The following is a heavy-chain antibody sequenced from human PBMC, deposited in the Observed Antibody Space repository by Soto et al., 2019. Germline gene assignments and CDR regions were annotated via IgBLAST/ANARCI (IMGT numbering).Heavy chain of an antibody. Sequence: PSETLSLTCSVSGGSINSYWWSWIRQPAGKGLEWIGRVYSSGTTDYNPSLNSRATLSVETSKNQFSLKLSSVTAADTAVYYCGRDIGSYAYGEGYWGQGIQVTVSS. V-gene: IGHV4-4*07. CDR1: GGSINSYW. CDR3: GRDIGSYAYGEGY. D-gene: IGHD3-10*01. J-gene: IGHJ4*02. CDR2: VYSSGTT.